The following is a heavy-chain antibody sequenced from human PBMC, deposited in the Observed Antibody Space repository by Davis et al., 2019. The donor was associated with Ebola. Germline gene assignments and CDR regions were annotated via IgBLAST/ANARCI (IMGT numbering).Heavy chain of an antibody. CDR3: AKDTSNIWFDI. J-gene: IGHJ3*02. CDR1: GFTFSA. V-gene: IGHV3-23*01. D-gene: IGHD1-26*01. Sequence: GESLKISCAASGFTFSAMHWVRQAPGKGLEWVSAISGSGGSTYYADSVKGRFTISRDNSKNTLYLQMNGLRVEDTAIYYCAKDTSNIWFDIWGQGTMVTVSS. CDR2: ISGSGGST.